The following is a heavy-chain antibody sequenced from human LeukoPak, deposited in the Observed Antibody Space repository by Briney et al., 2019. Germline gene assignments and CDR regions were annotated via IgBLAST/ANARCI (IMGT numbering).Heavy chain of an antibody. CDR2: INHSGST. CDR3: ARGRMVRGVIIPY. D-gene: IGHD3-10*01. CDR1: GGSISSYY. V-gene: IGHV4-34*01. Sequence: SETLSLTCTVSGGSISSYYWSWIRQPPGKGLEWIGEINHSGSTNYNPSLKSRVTISVDTSKNQFSLKLSSVTAADTAVYYCARGRMVRGVIIPYWGQGTPVTVSS. J-gene: IGHJ4*02.